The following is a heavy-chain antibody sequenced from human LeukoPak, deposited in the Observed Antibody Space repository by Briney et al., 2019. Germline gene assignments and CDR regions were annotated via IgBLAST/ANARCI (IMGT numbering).Heavy chain of an antibody. CDR3: ARDRSSYDYYFDH. D-gene: IGHD5-12*01. CDR2: ISYDGSNK. Sequence: GGTLRLSCAASGFTFINYAMHWVRQAPGKGLESVAVISYDGSNKYYEDSVKGRFTISRDNSKNTLYLQMNSLRAEDTAVFYCARDRSSYDYYFDHWGQGTLVTVSS. J-gene: IGHJ4*02. CDR1: GFTFINYA. V-gene: IGHV3-30-3*01.